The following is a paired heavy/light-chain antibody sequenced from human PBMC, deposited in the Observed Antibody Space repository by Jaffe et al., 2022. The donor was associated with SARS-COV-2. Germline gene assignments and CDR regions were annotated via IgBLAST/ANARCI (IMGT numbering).Heavy chain of an antibody. CDR2: IYPGDSDA. CDR1: RYRFTNYW. V-gene: IGHV5-51*01. Sequence: EVQLVQSGAEVKKPGESLKISCKGSRYRFTNYWIGWVRQMPGKGLEWMGIIYPGDSDARYSPSFQGQVTMSADKSIYTAYLHWGSLKASDTAMYYCARIASDYSSGWYSSWYFDLWGRGTQVTVSS. J-gene: IGHJ2*01. D-gene: IGHD6-19*01. CDR3: ARIASDYSSGWYSSWYFDL.
Light chain of an antibody. V-gene: IGKV3-20*01. J-gene: IGKJ2*01. CDR3: QQYGSSTGT. Sequence: EIVLTQSPGAMSLSPGERATLSCRASQTVGTNYLAWYQQKPGQTPRLLIYGVSNRATGVPERFSGRGSGTDFTLTITRLEPEDFAVYYCQQYGSSTGTFGQGTKVEIK. CDR2: GVS. CDR1: QTVGTNY.